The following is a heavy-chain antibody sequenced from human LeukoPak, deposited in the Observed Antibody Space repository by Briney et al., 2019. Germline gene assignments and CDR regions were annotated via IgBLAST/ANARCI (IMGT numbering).Heavy chain of an antibody. CDR1: GYSISSGYY. D-gene: IGHD5-24*01. CDR3: AREEMGGIDY. V-gene: IGHV4-38-2*02. J-gene: IGHJ4*02. Sequence: SETLFLTCAVSGYSISSGYYWGWIRQPPGKGLEWIGSIYHSGSAYYNPSLKSRVTISLGTSKNQFSLKLSSVTAADTAVYYCAREEMGGIDYWGQGTLVTVSS. CDR2: IYHSGSA.